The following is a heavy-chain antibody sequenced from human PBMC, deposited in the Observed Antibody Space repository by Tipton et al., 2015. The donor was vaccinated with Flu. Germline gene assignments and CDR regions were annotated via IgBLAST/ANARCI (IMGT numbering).Heavy chain of an antibody. CDR2: IYYSGST. CDR1: GGSISSGGYY. V-gene: IGHV4-31*03. CDR3: ARGAYDFWSGYPTHYFDY. Sequence: TLSLTCTVSGGSISSGGYYWSWIRQHPGKGLEWIGYIYYSGSTYYNPSLKCRVTISVDTSKNQFSLKLSSVTAADTAVYYCARGAYDFWSGYPTHYFDYWGQGTLVTVSS. D-gene: IGHD3-3*01. J-gene: IGHJ4*02.